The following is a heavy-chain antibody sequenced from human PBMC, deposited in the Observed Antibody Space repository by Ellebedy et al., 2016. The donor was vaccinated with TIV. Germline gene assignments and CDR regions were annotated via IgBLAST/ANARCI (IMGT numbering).Heavy chain of an antibody. D-gene: IGHD7-27*01. Sequence: ASVKVSCKASGYTFTSYGISWVRQAPGQGLEWMGWISAYNGNTNYAQKLQGRVTMTTDTSTSTAYMELRSLRSDDTAVYYCARDWCQTGESLCYDYFDYWGQGTLVTVSS. CDR1: GYTFTSYG. CDR2: ISAYNGNT. CDR3: ARDWCQTGESLCYDYFDY. J-gene: IGHJ4*02. V-gene: IGHV1-18*04.